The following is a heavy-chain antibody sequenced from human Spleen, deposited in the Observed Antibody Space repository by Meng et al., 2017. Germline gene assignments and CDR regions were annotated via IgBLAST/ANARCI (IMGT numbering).Heavy chain of an antibody. Sequence: GESLKISCAASGFTFSDYYMSWIRQAPGKGLEWVSGINWNGGSTGYADSVKGRFTISRDNSKNSISLQMNSLRVEDTAFYFCARGGWLFRSWFDPWGQGALVTVSS. V-gene: IGHV3-20*04. CDR1: GFTFSDYY. CDR2: INWNGGST. J-gene: IGHJ5*02. CDR3: ARGGWLFRSWFDP. D-gene: IGHD6-19*01.